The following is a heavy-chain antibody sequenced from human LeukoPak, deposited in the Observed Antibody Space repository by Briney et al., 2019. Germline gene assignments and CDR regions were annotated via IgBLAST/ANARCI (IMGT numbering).Heavy chain of an antibody. CDR2: INPNSAGT. V-gene: IGHV1-2*02. D-gene: IGHD2-15*01. J-gene: IGHJ5*02. CDR1: GYTFSDYY. Sequence: GASLKVSCKASGYTFSDYYIHWVRQAPGEGLEWMGWINPNSAGTNYAQKFQGRVTMTRDTSTSTAYMELSNLRSDDTAVYYCARPRYCSGGSCLNWFDPWGQGTLVTVSS. CDR3: ARPRYCSGGSCLNWFDP.